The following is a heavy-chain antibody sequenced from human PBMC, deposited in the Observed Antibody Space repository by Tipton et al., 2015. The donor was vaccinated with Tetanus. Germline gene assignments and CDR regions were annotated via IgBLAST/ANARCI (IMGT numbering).Heavy chain of an antibody. CDR2: INPIGGST. CDR1: GYTLTSYH. V-gene: IGHV1-46*01. Sequence: QVQLVQSGAEVKKPGASVKVSCKASGYTLTSYHMHWVRQAPGQGLEWMGIINPIGGSTSYAQKFQGRITMTGDTSTSQVYMDLNSRRSEDPAVFYWARAGGGGRRINGPAGIDYWGQGTLVTVSS. D-gene: IGHD1-20*01. CDR3: ARAGGGGRRINGPAGIDY. J-gene: IGHJ4*02.